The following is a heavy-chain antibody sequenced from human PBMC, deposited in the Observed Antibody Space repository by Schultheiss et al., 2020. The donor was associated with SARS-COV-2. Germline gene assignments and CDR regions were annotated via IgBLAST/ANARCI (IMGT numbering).Heavy chain of an antibody. J-gene: IGHJ6*03. CDR3: ARELGYCSSTSCYMGPYYYYYMDV. Sequence: GGSLRLSCAASGFTFSSYAMHWVRQAPGKGLEWVAVISYDGSNKYYADSVKGRFTISRDNSKNTLYLQMNSLRAEDTAVYYCARELGYCSSTSCYMGPYYYYYMDVWGKGTTVTVSS. CDR1: GFTFSSYA. CDR2: ISYDGSNK. D-gene: IGHD2-2*02. V-gene: IGHV3-30*04.